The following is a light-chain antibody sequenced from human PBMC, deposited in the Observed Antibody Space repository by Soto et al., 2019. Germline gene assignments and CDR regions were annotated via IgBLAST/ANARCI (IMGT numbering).Light chain of an antibody. CDR3: TSYTTSITYV. CDR2: DVS. Sequence: QSVLTQPASVSGSPGQSITISCTGTSNDIGGYNFVSWYQHHPGKAPKLIIYDVSNRPSGVSNRFSGSKSGNTASRTISGLQAEDEADYYCTSYTTSITYVFGTGTKVTVL. CDR1: SNDIGGYNF. J-gene: IGLJ1*01. V-gene: IGLV2-14*03.